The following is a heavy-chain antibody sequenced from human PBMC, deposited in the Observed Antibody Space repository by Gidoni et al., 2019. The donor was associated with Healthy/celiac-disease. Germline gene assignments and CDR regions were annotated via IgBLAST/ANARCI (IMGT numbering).Heavy chain of an antibody. CDR3: ARMAPSVVVPAAIPV. V-gene: IGHV4-34*01. J-gene: IGHJ4*02. CDR1: VGSLSGSY. Sequence: QRWGAGRLNPSEPLSTPSPAFVGSLSGSYWSWIRQPPGKGLEWIGEINHSGSTNYNPSLKSRVTISVDTSKNQFSLKLSSVTAADTAVYYCARMAPSVVVPAAIPVWGQGTLVTVSS. D-gene: IGHD2-2*02. CDR2: INHSGST.